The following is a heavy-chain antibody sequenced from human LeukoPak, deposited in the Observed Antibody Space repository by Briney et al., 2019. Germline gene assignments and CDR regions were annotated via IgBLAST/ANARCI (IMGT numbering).Heavy chain of an antibody. V-gene: IGHV3-30-3*01. CDR2: ISYDGSNK. J-gene: IGHJ4*02. CDR1: GFTFSSCA. Sequence: GGSLRLSCAASGFTFSSCAMHWVRQAPGKGLEWVAVISYDGSNKYYADSVKGQFTISRDNSKNTLYLQMNSLRAEDTAVYYCARDLTYYYDSSGYYWGQGTLVTVSS. D-gene: IGHD3-22*01. CDR3: ARDLTYYYDSSGYY.